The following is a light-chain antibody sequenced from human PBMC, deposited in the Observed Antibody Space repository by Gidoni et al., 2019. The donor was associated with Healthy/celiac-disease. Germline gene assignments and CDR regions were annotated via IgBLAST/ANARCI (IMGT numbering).Light chain of an antibody. V-gene: IGKV3-20*01. CDR3: QQYGSSPPMYT. J-gene: IGKJ2*01. Sequence: EMVLTQPPCTLSLSPGERATISCRASQSVSSSYLAWYQQKPGQAPRLLIYGASSSATGIPDRFSGSGSGTDFTLTISRLEPEDFAVYYCQQYGSSPPMYTFGQGTKLEIK. CDR1: QSVSSSY. CDR2: GAS.